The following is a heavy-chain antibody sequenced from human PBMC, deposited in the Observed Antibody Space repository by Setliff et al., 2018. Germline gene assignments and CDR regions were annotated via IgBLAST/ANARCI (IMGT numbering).Heavy chain of an antibody. V-gene: IGHV4-59*11. J-gene: IGHJ4*02. Sequence: SETLSLTCTVSRGSISSHYWSWIRQPPGKGLEWIGSIYYSGSTNYNPSLKSRVTISLDTSKNQFSLKLGSVTAADTAVYYCARVPKEYQLLLYFDYWGQGTLVTVPQ. D-gene: IGHD2-2*01. CDR1: RGSISSHY. CDR3: ARVPKEYQLLLYFDY. CDR2: IYYSGST.